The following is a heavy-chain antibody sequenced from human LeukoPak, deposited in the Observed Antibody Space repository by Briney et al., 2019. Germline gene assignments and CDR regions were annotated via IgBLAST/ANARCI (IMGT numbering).Heavy chain of an antibody. D-gene: IGHD1-1*01. CDR3: ASSTTGTDHYYGMDV. CDR2: IYYSGST. CDR1: GGSISSGDYY. Sequence: SETLSLTCTVSGGSISSGDYYWSWIRQPPGKGLEWIGYIYYSGSTYYNPSLKSRVTISVDMSKNQFSLKLSSVTAVDTAVYYCASSTTGTDHYYGMDVWGQGTTVTVSS. J-gene: IGHJ6*02. V-gene: IGHV4-30-4*01.